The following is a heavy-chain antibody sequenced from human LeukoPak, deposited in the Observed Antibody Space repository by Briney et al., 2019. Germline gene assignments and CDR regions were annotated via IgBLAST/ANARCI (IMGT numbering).Heavy chain of an antibody. V-gene: IGHV1-18*01. CDR1: GYTFTSYG. CDR2: ISAYNGNT. J-gene: IGHJ5*02. CDR3: ARDPQRITMVRGVTNWFDP. Sequence: ASVKVSCTASGYTFTSYGISWVRQAPGQGLEWMGWISAYNGNTNYAQKLQGRVTMTTDTSTSTAYMELRSLRSDDTAVYYYARDPQRITMVRGVTNWFDPWGQGTLVTVSS. D-gene: IGHD3-10*01.